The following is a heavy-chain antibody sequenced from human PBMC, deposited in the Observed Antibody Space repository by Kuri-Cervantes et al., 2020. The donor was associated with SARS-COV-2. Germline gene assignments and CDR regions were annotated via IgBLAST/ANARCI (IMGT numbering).Heavy chain of an antibody. Sequence: GSLRLSCAVYGGSFSGYYWSWIRQPPGKGLEWIGEINHSGSTNYNPSLKSRVTISVDTSKNQFSLKLSSVTTADTAVYYCASFYYWGQGTLVTVSS. J-gene: IGHJ4*02. D-gene: IGHD2/OR15-2a*01. CDR2: INHSGST. V-gene: IGHV4-34*01. CDR3: ASFYY. CDR1: GGSFSGYY.